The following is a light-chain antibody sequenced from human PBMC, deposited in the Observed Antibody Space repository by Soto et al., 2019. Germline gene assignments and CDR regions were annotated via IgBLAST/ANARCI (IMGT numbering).Light chain of an antibody. CDR2: GAS. Sequence: IVMTQSPATLSVSPGERATLSCRASQTVGTYLAWYQQNPGQAPRLVIYGASTRAAGIPARFSGSGSGTESALAISSLHSEDFAVYSCQQHNAWALTLGGRTKVEIK. CDR3: QQHNAWALT. J-gene: IGKJ4*01. V-gene: IGKV3-15*01. CDR1: QTVGTY.